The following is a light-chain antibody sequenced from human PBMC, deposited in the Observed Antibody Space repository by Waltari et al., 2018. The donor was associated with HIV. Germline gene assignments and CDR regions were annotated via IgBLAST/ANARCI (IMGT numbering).Light chain of an antibody. CDR3: SSYTSSSTLGV. CDR2: DVS. V-gene: IGLV2-14*03. CDR1: SSDIGGYNS. Sequence: QSALTPPASVSGSPGQSITISCTGTSSDIGGYNSVSWYQQHPGKAPKLMISDVSHRPSGVSNRFSGSKSGNTASLTISGLQAEDEADYYCSSYTSSSTLGVFGSGTKVTVL. J-gene: IGLJ1*01.